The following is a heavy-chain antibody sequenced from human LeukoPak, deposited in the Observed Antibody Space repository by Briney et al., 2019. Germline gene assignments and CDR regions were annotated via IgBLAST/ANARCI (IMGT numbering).Heavy chain of an antibody. CDR1: ARSFSRYY. J-gene: IGHJ4*02. Sequence: SETLSLTCAVYARSFSRYYGSWIRQPPGKGLEWIGEINHSGSTNYNLSLKSRVTISVDTSENQFSLKLRSVTAADTAVYYCARGGGSDWYVDYWGQGKLVTVSS. CDR2: INHSGST. CDR3: ARGGGSDWYVDY. V-gene: IGHV4-34*01. D-gene: IGHD6-19*01.